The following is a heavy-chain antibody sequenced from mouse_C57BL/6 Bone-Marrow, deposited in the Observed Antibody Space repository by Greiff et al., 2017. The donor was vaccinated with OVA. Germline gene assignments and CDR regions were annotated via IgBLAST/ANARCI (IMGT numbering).Heavy chain of an antibody. J-gene: IGHJ3*01. Sequence: VQLQQSGAELMKPGASVKLSCKATGYTFTGYWIEWVKQRPGHGLEWIGEILPGSGSTNHNEKFKGKATFTADTSSNTAYLQLSSLTTEDSAIYYCANSYYDYAWFAYWGQGTLLTVSA. V-gene: IGHV1-9*01. CDR3: ANSYYDYAWFAY. D-gene: IGHD2-4*01. CDR2: ILPGSGST. CDR1: GYTFTGYW.